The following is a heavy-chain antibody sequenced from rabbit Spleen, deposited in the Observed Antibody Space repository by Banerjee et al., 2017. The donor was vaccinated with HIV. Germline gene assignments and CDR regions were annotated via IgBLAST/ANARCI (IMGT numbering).Heavy chain of an antibody. CDR3: ARDAGTSFSTYGMDL. J-gene: IGHJ6*01. CDR2: IYAGSSGAT. CDR1: GFSFSSGYD. Sequence: QSLEESGGGLVKPGASPTLTCKASGFSFSSGYDMCWVRQAPGKGLEWIASIYAGSSGATYSATWAKGRFTISKTSSTTVTLQMTSLTVADTATYFCARDAGTSFSTYGMDLWGPGTLVTVS. D-gene: IGHD8-1*01. V-gene: IGHV1S40*01.